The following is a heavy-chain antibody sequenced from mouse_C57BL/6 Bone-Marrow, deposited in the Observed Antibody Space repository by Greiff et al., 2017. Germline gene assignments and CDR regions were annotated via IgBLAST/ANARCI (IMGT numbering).Heavy chain of an antibody. D-gene: IGHD1-1*01. Sequence: DVQLQESGAELVRPGASVKLSCTASGFNIKDDYMHWVKQRPEQGLEWIGWIDPENGDTEYASKFQGKATITADTSSNTAYLQLSSLTSEDTAVYYCTLYYYGSSYGFAYWGQGTLVTVSA. CDR3: TLYYYGSSYGFAY. J-gene: IGHJ3*01. CDR2: IDPENGDT. CDR1: GFNIKDDY. V-gene: IGHV14-4*01.